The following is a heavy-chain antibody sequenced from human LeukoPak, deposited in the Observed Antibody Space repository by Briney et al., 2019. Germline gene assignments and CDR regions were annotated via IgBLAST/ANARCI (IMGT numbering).Heavy chain of an antibody. CDR1: GASFSGYY. V-gene: IGHV4-34*01. Sequence: SETLSLTCAVYGASFSGYYWSWIRQPPGKGLEWIGSIYYSGSTYYNPSLKSRVIISVDTSKNQFSLRLSSGDAADSAVYYCVRLLTLRGVHSPPDYGGQRPLVTVSS. D-gene: IGHD3-10*01. CDR3: VRLLTLRGVHSPPDY. CDR2: IYYSGST. J-gene: IGHJ4*02.